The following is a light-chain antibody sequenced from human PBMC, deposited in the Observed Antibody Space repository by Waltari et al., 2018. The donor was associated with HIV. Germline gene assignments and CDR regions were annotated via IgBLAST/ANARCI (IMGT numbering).Light chain of an antibody. V-gene: IGLV2-14*03. Sequence: QSALTQPASLSGSPGQSIVISCTGTSDDVGYYNYVSWYQQHPGKVPKLVIYDFTSRPAGVSNRFSGSKSGNTTSLTISGLRADDEADYYCSSYVGSSTSWLFGGGTKLTV. CDR1: SDDVGYYNY. J-gene: IGLJ3*02. CDR3: SSYVGSSTSWL. CDR2: DFT.